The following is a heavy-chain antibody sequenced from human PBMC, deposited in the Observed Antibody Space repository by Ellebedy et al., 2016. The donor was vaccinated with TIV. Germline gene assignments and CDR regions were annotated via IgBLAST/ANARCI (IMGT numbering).Heavy chain of an antibody. V-gene: IGHV1-18*01. J-gene: IGHJ6*02. CDR1: GNTFTSYS. CDR2: ISAYNGDT. Sequence: AASVKVSCKASGNTFTSYSITWARQAPGQGLEWMGWISAYNGDTNYAQMLQGRVTMTTDTSTTTAYMELRSLRSDDTAVYYCAREGQGMDVWGQGTTVTVSS. CDR3: AREGQGMDV.